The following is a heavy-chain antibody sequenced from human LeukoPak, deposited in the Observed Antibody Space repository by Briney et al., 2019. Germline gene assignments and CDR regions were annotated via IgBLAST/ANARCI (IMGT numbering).Heavy chain of an antibody. Sequence: GGSLRLSCAASGFTFSSYAMSWVRQAPGKGLGWVSAISGSGGSTYYADSVKGRFTISRDNSKNTLYLQMNSLRAEDTAVYYCAKNYYDSSGYYSNWGQGTLVTVSS. CDR3: AKNYYDSSGYYSN. CDR2: ISGSGGST. J-gene: IGHJ4*02. V-gene: IGHV3-23*01. D-gene: IGHD3-22*01. CDR1: GFTFSSYA.